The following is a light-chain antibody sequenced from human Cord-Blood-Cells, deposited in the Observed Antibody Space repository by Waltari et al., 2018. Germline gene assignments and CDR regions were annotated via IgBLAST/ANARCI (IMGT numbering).Light chain of an antibody. CDR1: QSISSY. Sequence: DIQIPQSPSSLSASVGDRVTITCRASQSISSYLNWYQQKPGKDPKLLIYAASSLQSGVPSRFSGSGSGTDFTLTISSLQPEDFATYYCQQSYSTPPTFGGGTKVEIK. CDR2: AAS. J-gene: IGKJ4*01. V-gene: IGKV1-39*01. CDR3: QQSYSTPPT.